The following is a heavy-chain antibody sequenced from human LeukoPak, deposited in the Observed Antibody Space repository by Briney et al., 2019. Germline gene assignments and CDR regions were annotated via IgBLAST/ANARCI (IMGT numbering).Heavy chain of an antibody. Sequence: ASVKVSCRAPGYTFTSYDINWVRQATGQGLEWMGWINPNSGGTNYAQKFQGRVTMTRDTSISTAYMELSRLRSDDTAVYYCARAEYSSGFDPWGQGTLVTVSS. CDR2: INPNSGGT. J-gene: IGHJ5*02. V-gene: IGHV1-2*02. CDR1: GYTFTSYD. D-gene: IGHD6-25*01. CDR3: ARAEYSSGFDP.